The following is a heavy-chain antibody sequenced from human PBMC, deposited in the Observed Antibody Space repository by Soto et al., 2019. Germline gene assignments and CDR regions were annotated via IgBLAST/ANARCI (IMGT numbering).Heavy chain of an antibody. V-gene: IGHV3-23*01. CDR1: ECTFSKHA. CDR3: AKRQGIGEAAKNFDF. D-gene: IGHD6-13*01. Sequence: PRGSLRLCCGTCECTFSKHAMSWIHKAPWKGLESVSGISADGSLIFYANYVKGRFSMSRDNSKNTLFLQMNSLRAEDTAVYFCAKRQGIGEAAKNFDFWGQGTLVTVSS. J-gene: IGHJ4*02. CDR2: ISADGSLI.